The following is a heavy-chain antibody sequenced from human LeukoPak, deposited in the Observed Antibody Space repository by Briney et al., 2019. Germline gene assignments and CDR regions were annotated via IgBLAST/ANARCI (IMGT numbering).Heavy chain of an antibody. J-gene: IGHJ4*02. V-gene: IGHV3-23*01. Sequence: GGSLRLSCGASGDTLSNYAMSWVRQAPGKGLEWVSAISGSGASTDYADSVKGRFTISRDNSKNTMYMQMNSMRGEDTAVYYCGKAPNWGSVTYYFDLWGQGTLVSVSS. CDR2: ISGSGAST. CDR1: GDTLSNYA. D-gene: IGHD7-27*01. CDR3: GKAPNWGSVTYYFDL.